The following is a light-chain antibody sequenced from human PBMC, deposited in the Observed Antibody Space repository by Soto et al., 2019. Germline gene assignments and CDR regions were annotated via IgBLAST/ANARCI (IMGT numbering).Light chain of an antibody. J-gene: IGKJ4*01. V-gene: IGKV1-13*02. Sequence: APQLTQSPSSLSASVGDRVTITCRASQGISTALAWFQQKPGNTPKLLISDASTLESGVPSRFSGGGSGTEFTLTISGLQPEDFATYYCQQFNAYPLTFGGGTKVGI. CDR2: DAS. CDR1: QGISTA. CDR3: QQFNAYPLT.